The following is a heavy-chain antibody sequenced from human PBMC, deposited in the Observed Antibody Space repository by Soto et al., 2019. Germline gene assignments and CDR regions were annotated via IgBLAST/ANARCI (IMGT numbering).Heavy chain of an antibody. CDR1: GDSVSSSSAA. D-gene: IGHD3-10*01. Sequence: LSLTCDISGDSVSSSSAAWNWIRQSPSRGLEWLGRTYYRSKWIYEYTVSMESRITINPDTSKNQFSLHIYSVTPEDTAVYYCAGVVWFRGMDVWGQGTPVTVSS. V-gene: IGHV6-1*01. CDR3: AGVVWFRGMDV. CDR2: TYYRSKWIY. J-gene: IGHJ6*02.